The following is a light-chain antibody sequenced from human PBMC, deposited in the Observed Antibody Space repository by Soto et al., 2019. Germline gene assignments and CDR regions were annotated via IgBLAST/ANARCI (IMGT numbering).Light chain of an antibody. CDR3: QQYDSYPRT. CDR1: QGISKY. J-gene: IGKJ2*01. CDR2: ATS. V-gene: IGKV1-16*02. Sequence: DIQMTQSPSSLSASVGDRVTITCWASQGISKYVAWFQQIPGKAPKSLIYATSRVQSGVPSKFSGSGSGTDFNLTISSLQPEDFATYYCQQYDSYPRTFGQGTRLEMK.